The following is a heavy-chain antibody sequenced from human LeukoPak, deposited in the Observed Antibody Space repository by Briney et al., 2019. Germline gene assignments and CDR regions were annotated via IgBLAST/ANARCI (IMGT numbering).Heavy chain of an antibody. Sequence: GGSLRLSCAASGFTFSSYAMHWVRQAPGKGLEYVSAISSNGGSTYYAHSVKGRFTISRDNSKNTLYLQMGSLRAEDMAVYYCARSVSGWYYFDYWGQGTLVTVSS. D-gene: IGHD6-19*01. CDR3: ARSVSGWYYFDY. J-gene: IGHJ4*02. V-gene: IGHV3-64*01. CDR1: GFTFSSYA. CDR2: ISSNGGST.